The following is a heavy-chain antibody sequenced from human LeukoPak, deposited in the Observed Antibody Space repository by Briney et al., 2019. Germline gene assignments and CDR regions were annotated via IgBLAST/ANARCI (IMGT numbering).Heavy chain of an antibody. Sequence: PGGSLRLSCAASGFTFSSYAMSWVRQAPGKGLEWVANIKQDGSEKYYVDSVKGRFTISRDNAKNSLYLQMNSQRAEDTAVYYCARSFLEGKYYYYYMDVWGKGTTVTVSS. V-gene: IGHV3-7*01. CDR3: ARSFLEGKYYYYYMDV. J-gene: IGHJ6*03. D-gene: IGHD3-3*01. CDR2: IKQDGSEK. CDR1: GFTFSSYA.